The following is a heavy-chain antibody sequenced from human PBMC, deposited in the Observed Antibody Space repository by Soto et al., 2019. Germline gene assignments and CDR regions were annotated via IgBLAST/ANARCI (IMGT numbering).Heavy chain of an antibody. J-gene: IGHJ3*01. V-gene: IGHV1-18*01. Sequence: QVLLMQSGPEVKEPGTSVKVSCQASGYSFTTYGLNWVRQAPGQGLEWVGWISPYSGNTKSAQKVQGRITMTADTSTDTAYMELRSLRYDDTAVYYCARSGTAPSWGQGTMVTVSS. CDR3: ARSGTAPS. D-gene: IGHD3-10*01. CDR1: GYSFTTYG. CDR2: ISPYSGNT.